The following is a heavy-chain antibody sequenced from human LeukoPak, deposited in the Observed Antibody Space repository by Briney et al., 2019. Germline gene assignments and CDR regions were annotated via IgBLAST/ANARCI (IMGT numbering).Heavy chain of an antibody. Sequence: ASVKVSCKASGYTFTGYYMHWVRQAPGQGLGWMGWINPNSGGTNYAQKFQGRVTMTRDTSISTAYMELSRLRSDDTAVYYCARVINPGWVFDYWGQGTLVTVSS. CDR1: GYTFTGYY. D-gene: IGHD6-19*01. J-gene: IGHJ4*02. V-gene: IGHV1-2*02. CDR2: INPNSGGT. CDR3: ARVINPGWVFDY.